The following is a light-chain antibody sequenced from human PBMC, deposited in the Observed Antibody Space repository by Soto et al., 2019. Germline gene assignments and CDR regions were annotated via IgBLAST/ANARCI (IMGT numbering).Light chain of an antibody. CDR1: QSVSSSY. CDR3: QQYGRPPNI. Sequence: IVLTQSPGTLSLSPGERATLSCRASQSVSSSYLAWYQQKPGQAPRPLIYGASSRATGIPDRFSGSASGIDFTLMNSSVEPEDCAKYYCQQYGRPPNILGQGTKLEI. J-gene: IGKJ2*01. V-gene: IGKV3-20*01. CDR2: GAS.